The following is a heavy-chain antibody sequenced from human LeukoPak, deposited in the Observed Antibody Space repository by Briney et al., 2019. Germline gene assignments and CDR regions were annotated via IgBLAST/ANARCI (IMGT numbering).Heavy chain of an antibody. J-gene: IGHJ1*01. CDR2: IIPMFGST. CDR3: ARGDSVPLGGGNLLRVLYFRD. V-gene: IGHV1-69*13. Sequence: SVTVSFKASGGTFSIYAISWVRQAPGQGLDWMGGIIPMFGSTDYAQKFQGRLTITADESTTTAYLELSSLRSEDTAVYYCARGDSVPLGGGNLLRVLYFRDWGQGTLVAVSS. D-gene: IGHD4-23*01. CDR1: GGTFSIYA.